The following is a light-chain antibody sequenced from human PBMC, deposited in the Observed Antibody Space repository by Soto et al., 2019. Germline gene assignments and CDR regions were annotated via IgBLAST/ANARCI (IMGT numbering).Light chain of an antibody. V-gene: IGKV3-11*01. CDR2: DAS. CDR3: LQRSGWPWT. J-gene: IGKJ1*01. CDR1: QSVSSY. Sequence: EIVLTQSPATLSLSPGERATLSCRASQSVSSYLAWYQQKPGQAPRLLIYDASSRATDIPARFSGSGSGTDFTLTISSLEPEDFAVYYCLQRSGWPWTFGQGTKVEIK.